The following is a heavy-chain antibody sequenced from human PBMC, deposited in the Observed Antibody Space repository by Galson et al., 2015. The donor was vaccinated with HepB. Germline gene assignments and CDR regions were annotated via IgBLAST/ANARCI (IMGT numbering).Heavy chain of an antibody. CDR1: GFTFIDYY. Sequence: SLRLSCAASGFTFIDYYMNWARQAPGRGLEWVSFIGGSGDSVSNTNSLKGRFAVSRDNAKNSLYLQLNSLRAEDTAVYYCARWNNGWRSFDYWGQGTLVTVSS. D-gene: IGHD1/OR15-1a*01. V-gene: IGHV3-48*03. CDR3: ARWNNGWRSFDY. J-gene: IGHJ4*02. CDR2: IGGSGDSV.